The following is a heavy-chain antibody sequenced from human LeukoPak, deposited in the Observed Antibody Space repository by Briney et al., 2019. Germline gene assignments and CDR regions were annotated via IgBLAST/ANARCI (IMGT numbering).Heavy chain of an antibody. J-gene: IGHJ2*01. CDR2: ISWNSGSI. CDR3: AKDGDYGDYNYWYFDL. D-gene: IGHD4-17*01. Sequence: PGGSLRLSCAASGFTFDDYAMHWVRQAPGKGLEWVSGISWNSGSIGYADSVKGRFTISGDNAKNSLYLQMNSLRAEDTALYYCAKDGDYGDYNYWYFDLWGRGTLVTVSS. V-gene: IGHV3-9*01. CDR1: GFTFDDYA.